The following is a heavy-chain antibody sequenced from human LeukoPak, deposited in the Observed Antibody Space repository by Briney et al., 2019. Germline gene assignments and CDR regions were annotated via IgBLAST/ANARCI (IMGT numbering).Heavy chain of an antibody. J-gene: IGHJ6*03. D-gene: IGHD3-22*01. CDR3: ASSGYYDSSGYLGPTQYYYYYMDV. CDR2: IIPIFGTA. V-gene: IGHV1-69*06. CDR1: GYTFTGYY. Sequence: GASVKVSCKASGYTFTGYYMHWVRQAPGQGLEWMGGIIPIFGTANYAQKFQGRVTITADKSTSTAYMELSSLRSEDTAVYYCASSGYYDSSGYLGPTQYYYYYMDVWGKGTTVTVSS.